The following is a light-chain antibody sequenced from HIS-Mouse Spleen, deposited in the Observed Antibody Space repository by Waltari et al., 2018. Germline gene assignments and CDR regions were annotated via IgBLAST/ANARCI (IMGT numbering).Light chain of an antibody. V-gene: IGKV4-1*01. CDR1: QSVLYSSNNKNY. J-gene: IGKJ2*01. Sequence: DLVMTQSPDSLAVSLGERATINCKSSQSVLYSSNNKNYLAWYQQKPGQPPKLLIYWASTRESGVPDRFSGSGSGTDCAGGGGGGGGGDVAVYYCQQYYSTPYTFGQGTKLEIK. CDR3: QQYYSTPYT. CDR2: WAS.